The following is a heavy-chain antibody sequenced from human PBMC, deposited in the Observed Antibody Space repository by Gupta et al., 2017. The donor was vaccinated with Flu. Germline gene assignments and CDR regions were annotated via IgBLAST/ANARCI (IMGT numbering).Heavy chain of an antibody. Sequence: QVQLVESGGGVVQPGRSLRLSCGASGFTFSSYGMHWVRQAPGKGLEWVAVISYDGSNKYYADSVKGRFTISRDNSKNTLYLQMNGLRAEDTAVYYCAKGDWSGDSSGMDLPWGQGTLVTVSS. D-gene: IGHD3-22*01. CDR3: AKGDWSGDSSGMDLP. CDR2: ISYDGSNK. J-gene: IGHJ5*02. V-gene: IGHV3-30*18. CDR1: GFTFSSYG.